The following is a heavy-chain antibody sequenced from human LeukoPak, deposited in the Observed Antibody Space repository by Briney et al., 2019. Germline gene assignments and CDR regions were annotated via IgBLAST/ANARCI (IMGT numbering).Heavy chain of an antibody. CDR3: ASGIAIFGAPLDY. CDR1: GFTFSSYA. V-gene: IGHV3-23*01. D-gene: IGHD3-3*01. J-gene: IGHJ4*02. Sequence: GGSLRLSCAASGFTFSSYAMSWVRQAPGKGLRWVSIISGGAGSTYYADSVKGRFTISRDNSKNTLYLQMNCLRAEDTALYYCASGIAIFGAPLDYWGQGTLVTVSS. CDR2: ISGGAGST.